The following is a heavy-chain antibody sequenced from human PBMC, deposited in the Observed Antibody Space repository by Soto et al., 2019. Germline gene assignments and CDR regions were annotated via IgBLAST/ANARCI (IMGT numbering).Heavy chain of an antibody. V-gene: IGHV4-4*02. CDR2: IYHSGRT. D-gene: IGHD1-26*01. J-gene: IGHJ6*03. Sequence: SETLSLTCAVSGASISSMNWWSWVRQTTGRGLEWIGEIYHSGRTNYNPSLKSRVTISVDTSKNQFSLKLSSVTAADTAVYYCARASREDVDGYYYYYMDVWGKGTTVTVSS. CDR1: GASISSMNW. CDR3: ARASREDVDGYYYYYMDV.